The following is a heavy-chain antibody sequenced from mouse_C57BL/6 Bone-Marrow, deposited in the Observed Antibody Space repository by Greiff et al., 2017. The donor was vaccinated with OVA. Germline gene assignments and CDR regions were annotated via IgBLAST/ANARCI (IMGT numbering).Heavy chain of an antibody. V-gene: IGHV5-4*01. CDR1: GFTFSSYA. CDR2: ISDGGSYT. J-gene: IGHJ4*01. CDR3: ARDPVTDAMDY. Sequence: EVQGVESGGGLVKPGGSLKLSCAASGFTFSSYAMSWVRQTPEKRLEWVATISDGGSYTYYPDNVKGRFTISRDNAKNNLYLQMSHLKSEDTAMYYCARDPVTDAMDYWGQGTSVTVSS. D-gene: IGHD2-1*01.